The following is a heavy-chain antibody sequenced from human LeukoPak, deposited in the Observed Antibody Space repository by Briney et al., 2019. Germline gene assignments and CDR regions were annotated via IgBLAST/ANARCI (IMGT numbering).Heavy chain of an antibody. V-gene: IGHV3-30-3*01. J-gene: IGHJ3*02. Sequence: GRSLRLSCAASGFTFSSYAMHWVRQAPGKGLEWVAVISYDGSNKYYADSVKGRFTISRDNSKNTLYLQMNSLRAEDTAVYYCAGDYYDSSGKDAFDIWGQGTMATVSS. CDR1: GFTFSSYA. CDR3: AGDYYDSSGKDAFDI. D-gene: IGHD3-22*01. CDR2: ISYDGSNK.